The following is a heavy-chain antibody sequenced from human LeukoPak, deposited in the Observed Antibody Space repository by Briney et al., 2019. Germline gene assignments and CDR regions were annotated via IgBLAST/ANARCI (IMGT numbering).Heavy chain of an antibody. D-gene: IGHD6-19*01. CDR2: IISIFGTA. J-gene: IGHJ4*02. CDR1: GGTFTSYT. Sequence: ASMTVSCKSSGGTFTSYTISWVRQAPGQGLEWMGGIISIFGTANNAQKFQGRVTITEDKSTSTDYMELRRLSSEEPAVSYCASAVAGSVLDYWGQGTLVTVSS. CDR3: ASAVAGSVLDY. V-gene: IGHV1-69*06.